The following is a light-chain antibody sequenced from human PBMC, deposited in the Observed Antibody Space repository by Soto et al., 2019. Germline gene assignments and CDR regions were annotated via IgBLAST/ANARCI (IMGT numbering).Light chain of an antibody. J-gene: IGLJ2*01. CDR2: SND. CDR1: TSNIGSHS. CDR3: TAWDTSLTGHLV. Sequence: QSVLTQPPSASGAPGQTVTIPCSGTTSNIGSHSVNWYRQLPGTAPKVVMFSNDERPSGVPDRFSGSKSGTSASLTITGLQSEDEADYYCTAWDTSLTGHLVFGGGTKVTVL. V-gene: IGLV1-44*01.